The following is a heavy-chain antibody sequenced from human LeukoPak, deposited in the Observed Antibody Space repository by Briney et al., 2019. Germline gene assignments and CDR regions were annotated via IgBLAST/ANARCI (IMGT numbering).Heavy chain of an antibody. CDR2: ISYDGSNK. V-gene: IGHV3-30*18. Sequence: GASVKVSCKASGGTLSTYSISWVRQAPGKGLEWVAVISYDGSNKYYADSVKGRFTISRDNSKNTLYLQMNSLRAEDTAVYYCAKGKYSSSWYVLDYWGQGTLVTVSS. J-gene: IGHJ4*02. CDR3: AKGKYSSSWYVLDY. D-gene: IGHD6-13*01. CDR1: GGTLSTYS.